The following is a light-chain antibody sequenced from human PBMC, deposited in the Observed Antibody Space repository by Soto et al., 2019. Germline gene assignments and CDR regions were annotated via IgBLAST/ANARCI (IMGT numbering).Light chain of an antibody. CDR3: ATWDSKLSAVV. V-gene: IGLV1-51*01. Sequence: QSVLTQPPSMSAAPGQKVPISCSGSSSNIADNFVSWYQHLPGTAPKLLIFDNSQRPSEIPDRFFGSKSGTIATLAITGPQTGDEAVYYCATWDSKLSAVVFGGGTKLTVL. CDR1: SSNIADNF. CDR2: DNS. J-gene: IGLJ2*01.